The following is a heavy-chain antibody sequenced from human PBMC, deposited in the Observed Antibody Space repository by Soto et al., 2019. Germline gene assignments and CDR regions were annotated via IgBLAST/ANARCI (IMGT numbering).Heavy chain of an antibody. CDR3: ARAGGRGYSGYDFYYYYYYGMDV. J-gene: IGHJ6*02. CDR2: IIPIFGTA. Sequence: SVKVSCKASGGTFSSYAISWVRQAPGQRLEWMGGIIPIFGTANYAQKFQGRVTITADKSTSTAYMELSSLRSEDTAVYYCARAGGRGYSGYDFYYYYYYGMDVWGQGTTVTVSS. D-gene: IGHD5-12*01. V-gene: IGHV1-69*06. CDR1: GGTFSSYA.